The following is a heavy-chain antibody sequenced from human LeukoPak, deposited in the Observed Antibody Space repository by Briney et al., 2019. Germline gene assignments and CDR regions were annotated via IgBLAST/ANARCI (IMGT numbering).Heavy chain of an antibody. CDR3: ARDTDYAFDV. CDR1: GFTFSSYW. Sequence: GGSLRLSCAASGFTFSSYWMSWVRQAPGKGLEWVSYISRTTSYADSVKGRFTISRDNAKSSLYLQMNSLRAEDTAVYYCARDTDYAFDVWGQGTMVTVSS. CDR2: ISRTT. V-gene: IGHV3-48*01. J-gene: IGHJ3*01.